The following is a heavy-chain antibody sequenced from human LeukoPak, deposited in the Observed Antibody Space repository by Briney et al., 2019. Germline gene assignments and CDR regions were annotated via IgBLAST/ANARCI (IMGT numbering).Heavy chain of an antibody. CDR3: VRDRYGLFDF. CDR2: IGSSSGKI. CDR1: GFIFSEYF. J-gene: IGHJ1*01. Sequence: PGGSLRLSCEASGFIFSEYFMSWVRQAPGKAPEWISSIGSSSGKIDYADSVKGRFTISRDNSKNSFYPQMTGLRAADTAFYYCVRDRYGLFDFWGQGTLVTVSS. D-gene: IGHD4-17*01. V-gene: IGHV3-11*01.